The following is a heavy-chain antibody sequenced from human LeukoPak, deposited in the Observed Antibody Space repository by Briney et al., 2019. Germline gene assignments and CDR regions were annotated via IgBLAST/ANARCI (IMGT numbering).Heavy chain of an antibody. V-gene: IGHV3-23*01. CDR3: AKDSSSSPHWFDP. D-gene: IGHD6-6*01. Sequence: GGSLRLSCAASGFSFGSNGMHWVRQAPGKGLEWVSAISGGGGSTYYADSVKGRFTISRDNSKNTLYLQMNSLRADDTAVYYCAKDSSSSPHWFDPWGQGTLVTVSS. J-gene: IGHJ5*02. CDR2: ISGGGGST. CDR1: GFSFGSNG.